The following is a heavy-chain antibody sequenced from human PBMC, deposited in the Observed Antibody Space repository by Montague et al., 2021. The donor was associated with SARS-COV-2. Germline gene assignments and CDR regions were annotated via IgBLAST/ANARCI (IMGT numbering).Heavy chain of an antibody. Sequence: SETLSLTCTVSGGSISSSNYYWGWISQPPGKGLEWIGNMYYSGSTYYNPSLKSRVTISIDTSKNQFSLKLSPVTAADTAVYYCARDDIVLQGVTKGMDVWGQGTTVTGSS. J-gene: IGHJ6*02. V-gene: IGHV4-39*07. CDR2: MYYSGST. D-gene: IGHD3-10*01. CDR1: GGSISSSNYY. CDR3: ARDDIVLQGVTKGMDV.